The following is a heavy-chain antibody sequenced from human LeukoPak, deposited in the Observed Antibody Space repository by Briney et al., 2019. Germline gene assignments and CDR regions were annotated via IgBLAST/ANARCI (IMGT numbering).Heavy chain of an antibody. CDR1: GFTFSSYA. CDR3: AKRASPRITIFGVVYGMDV. V-gene: IGHV3-23*01. D-gene: IGHD3-3*01. CDR2: ISGSGGST. J-gene: IGHJ6*02. Sequence: GGSLRLSCAASGFTFSSYAMSWVRQAPGKGLEWVSAISGSGGSTYYADSVKGRFTISRDNSKNTLYLQMNSLRAEDAAVYYCAKRASPRITIFGVVYGMDVWGQGTTVTVSS.